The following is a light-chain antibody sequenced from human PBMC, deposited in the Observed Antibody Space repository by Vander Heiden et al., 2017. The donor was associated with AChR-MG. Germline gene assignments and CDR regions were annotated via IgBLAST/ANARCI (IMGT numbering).Light chain of an antibody. Sequence: SAVLTQPPSVSVAPGQTARITCGGNNIGSESVHWYQQKPGQAPMLVIFEDSDRAPGIPERISGSKTGNTATLNISRVEAGDEADYYGHIWDSSSDHVLFGGGTKLTVL. V-gene: IGLV3-21*02. CDR2: EDS. CDR1: NIGSES. CDR3: HIWDSSSDHVL. J-gene: IGLJ2*01.